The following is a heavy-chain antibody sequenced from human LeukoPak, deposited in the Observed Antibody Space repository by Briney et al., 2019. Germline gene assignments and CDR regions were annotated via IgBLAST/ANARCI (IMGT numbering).Heavy chain of an antibody. CDR1: GFTFSSYS. J-gene: IGHJ4*02. V-gene: IGHV3-21*01. CDR2: ISSSSSYI. CDR3: ASTAIFGVVIVYY. Sequence: GGSLRLSCAASGFTFSSYSMNWVRQAPGKGLEWVSSISSSSSYIYYADSVKGRFTISRDNAKNSLYLQMNSLRAEDTAVYYCASTAIFGVVIVYYWGQGTLVTVSS. D-gene: IGHD3-3*01.